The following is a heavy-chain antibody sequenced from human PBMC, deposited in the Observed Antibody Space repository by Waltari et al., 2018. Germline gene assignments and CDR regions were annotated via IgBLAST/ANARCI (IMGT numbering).Heavy chain of an antibody. J-gene: IGHJ4*02. D-gene: IGHD6-13*01. CDR2: INTDGSIT. Sequence: EVQLVESGGGLVQPGGSLRLSCAASGFSFNNYWMHWVRQDPGKGLVSVSHINTDGSITNYADSVKGRFTISRDNAKNTLFLQMNSLRAEDTAVYYCVMYSSSFLGDCWGQGTLVTVSS. V-gene: IGHV3-74*01. CDR1: GFSFNNYW. CDR3: VMYSSSFLGDC.